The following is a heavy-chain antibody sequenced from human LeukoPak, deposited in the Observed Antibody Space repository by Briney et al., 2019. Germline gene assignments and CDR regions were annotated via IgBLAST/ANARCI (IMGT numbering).Heavy chain of an antibody. CDR2: IYYSGST. Sequence: SQTLSLTCTVSGGSISSGGYYWSWIRQHPGKGLEWIGYIYYSGSTYYNPSLKSRVTISVDTSKNQFSLKLSSVTAADTAVYYCARGGDGCNSNFDYWGQGTLVTVSS. CDR1: GGSISSGGYY. CDR3: ARGGDGCNSNFDY. D-gene: IGHD5-24*01. V-gene: IGHV4-31*03. J-gene: IGHJ4*02.